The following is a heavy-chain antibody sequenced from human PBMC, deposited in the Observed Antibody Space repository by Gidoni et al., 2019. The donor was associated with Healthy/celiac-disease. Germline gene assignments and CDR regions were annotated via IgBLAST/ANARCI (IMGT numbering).Heavy chain of an antibody. V-gene: IGHV2-70*01. J-gene: IGHJ4*02. CDR2: SDWDDDK. CDR1: GFSLSTSGLS. CDR3: ARIRTPCHSSGWFHFDY. D-gene: IGHD6-19*01. Sequence: QVTLRESGPALVKPTQTLTLPCTFSGFSLSTSGLSVSWIRQPPGKALEWLALSDWDDDKYYSTSLKTRLTISKDTSKNQVVLTMNNMEPVDTATYYCARIRTPCHSSGWFHFDYWGQGTLVTVSS.